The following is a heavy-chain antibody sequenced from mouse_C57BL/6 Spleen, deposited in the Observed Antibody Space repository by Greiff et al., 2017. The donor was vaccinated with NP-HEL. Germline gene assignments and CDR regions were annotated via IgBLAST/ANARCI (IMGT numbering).Heavy chain of an antibody. Sequence: VQLVESGAELVKPGASVKLSCKASGYTFTEYTIHWVKQRSGQGLEWIGWFYPGSGSIKYNEKFKDKATLTADKSSSTVYMELSRLTSEDYAVYFCARHEDRIYDYGSSYLYFDYWGQGTTLTVSS. CDR3: ARHEDRIYDYGSSYLYFDY. CDR2: FYPGSGSI. CDR1: GYTFTEYT. J-gene: IGHJ2*01. V-gene: IGHV1-62-2*01. D-gene: IGHD1-1*01.